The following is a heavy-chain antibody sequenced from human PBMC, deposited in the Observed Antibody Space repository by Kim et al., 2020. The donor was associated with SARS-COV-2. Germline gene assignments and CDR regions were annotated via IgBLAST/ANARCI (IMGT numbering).Heavy chain of an antibody. J-gene: IGHJ4*02. Sequence: GGSLRLSCAASGFTFSSYGMHWVRQAPGKGLEWVAVISYDGSNKYYADSVKGRFTISRDNSKNTLYLQMNSLRAEDTAVYYCAKEGPLAARLFDYWGQGTLVTVSS. CDR1: GFTFSSYG. CDR3: AKEGPLAARLFDY. V-gene: IGHV3-30*18. D-gene: IGHD6-6*01. CDR2: ISYDGSNK.